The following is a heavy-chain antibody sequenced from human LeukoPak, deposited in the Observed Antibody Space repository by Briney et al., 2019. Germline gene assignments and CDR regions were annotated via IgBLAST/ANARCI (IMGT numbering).Heavy chain of an antibody. CDR1: GFTVSSIY. CDR3: ARDQGSR. V-gene: IGHV3-66*01. D-gene: IGHD6-13*01. CDR2: VYTSGTT. Sequence: GGSQRLSCAASGFTVSSIYMSWVRQAPGKGLEWVSVVYTSGTTYYADPVKGRFIISRDNSKNTLYLQMNSLRAEDTAMYYCARDQGSRWGQGTLVTVSS. J-gene: IGHJ4*02.